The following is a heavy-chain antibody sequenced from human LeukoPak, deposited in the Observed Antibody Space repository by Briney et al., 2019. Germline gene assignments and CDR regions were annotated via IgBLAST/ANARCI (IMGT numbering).Heavy chain of an antibody. Sequence: SETLSLTCTFSGGSITTFYWSWIRQPPGQRLEWIGYIHYTGSTNYNPSLKSRVTISIDTSKNQFSLQLTSVTAADTAVYYCARVYDILPLSNWFDPWGQGTLVTVSS. D-gene: IGHD3-9*01. J-gene: IGHJ5*02. CDR1: GGSITTFY. V-gene: IGHV4-59*13. CDR2: IHYTGST. CDR3: ARVYDILPLSNWFDP.